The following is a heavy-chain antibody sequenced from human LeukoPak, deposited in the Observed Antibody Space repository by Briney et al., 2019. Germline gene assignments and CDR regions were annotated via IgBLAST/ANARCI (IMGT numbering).Heavy chain of an antibody. J-gene: IGHJ4*02. CDR3: ARGLLGYYYGSGSDY. CDR2: MNPNSGNT. Sequence: ASVRVSCKASGYTFTSYDINWVRQATGQGLEWMGWMNPNSGNTGYAQKFQGRVTMTRNTSISTAYMELSSLRSEDSAVYYCARGLLGYYYGSGSDYWGQGTLVTVSS. CDR1: GYTFTSYD. V-gene: IGHV1-8*01. D-gene: IGHD3-10*01.